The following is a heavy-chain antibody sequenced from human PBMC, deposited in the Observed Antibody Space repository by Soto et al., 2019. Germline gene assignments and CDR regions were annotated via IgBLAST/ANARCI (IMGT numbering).Heavy chain of an antibody. D-gene: IGHD2-2*01. CDR1: GGSFSGYY. Sequence: PSETLSLTCAVYGGSFSGYYWSWIRQPPGKGLEWIGEINHSGSTNYNPSLKSRVTISVDTSKNQFSLKLSSVTAADTAVYYCARVLGYCSSTSCYTFDYSGQVTLVTVSS. CDR3: ARVLGYCSSTSCYTFDY. J-gene: IGHJ4*02. CDR2: INHSGST. V-gene: IGHV4-34*01.